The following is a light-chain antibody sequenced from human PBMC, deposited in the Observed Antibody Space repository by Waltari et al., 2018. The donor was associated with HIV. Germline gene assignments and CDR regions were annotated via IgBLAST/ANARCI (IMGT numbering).Light chain of an antibody. CDR3: ASYSARNNPCV. CDR2: DVI. Sequence: QSALTQPASASGSPGQSITISCTGTSSDIGGYNYVSWYQQHPGKPPKLLIYDVISRPSASFDRCSGCKTGNTAALPTSGLQTADEADYYCASYSARNNPCVFGAGTKLTVV. V-gene: IGLV2-14*03. CDR1: SSDIGGYNY. J-gene: IGLJ3*02.